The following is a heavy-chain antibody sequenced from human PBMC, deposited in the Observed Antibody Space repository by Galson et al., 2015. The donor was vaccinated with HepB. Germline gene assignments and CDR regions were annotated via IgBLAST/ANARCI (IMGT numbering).Heavy chain of an antibody. CDR1: GFNFRAYG. CDR3: AKDGYSSTWYRPDY. CDR2: ISHDGRTK. V-gene: IGHV3-30*18. J-gene: IGHJ4*02. D-gene: IGHD6-13*01. Sequence: LRLSCAASGFNFRAYGMHWVRQAPGKGLEWVALISHDGRTKYYADSVKDRFTVSRDDSKNTVFVQMNSLRTEDTAVYYCAKDGYSSTWYRPDYWGQGTLVTV.